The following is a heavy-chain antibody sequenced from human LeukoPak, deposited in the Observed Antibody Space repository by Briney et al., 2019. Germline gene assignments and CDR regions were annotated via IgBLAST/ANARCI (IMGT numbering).Heavy chain of an antibody. D-gene: IGHD6-6*01. CDR2: ISGSGGNT. CDR1: GFTFSSYA. Sequence: GGSLRLSCAASGFTFSSYAMSWVRQAPGKGLEWVSVISGSGGNTYYADSVKGRFTISRDNSKNTLYLQMNSLRVDGTAVYSCAKGSHGYSSSSADYWGQGTLVTVSS. V-gene: IGHV3-23*01. J-gene: IGHJ4*02. CDR3: AKGSHGYSSSSADY.